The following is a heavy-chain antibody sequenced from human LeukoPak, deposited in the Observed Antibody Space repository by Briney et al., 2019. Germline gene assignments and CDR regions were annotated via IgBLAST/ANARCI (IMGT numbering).Heavy chain of an antibody. Sequence: SETLSLTCTVSGASVRRYYSSWIRQSPGKGLEWFGYSHYSGSANFNPSLKSRVSISVDTSKNQFSLNLRSLTAADTAVYYCAGGGYCSSASCHAPLFDWWGPGILVTVSS. CDR2: SHYSGSA. D-gene: IGHD2-2*01. CDR1: GASVRRYY. CDR3: AGGGYCSSASCHAPLFDW. J-gene: IGHJ4*02. V-gene: IGHV4-59*02.